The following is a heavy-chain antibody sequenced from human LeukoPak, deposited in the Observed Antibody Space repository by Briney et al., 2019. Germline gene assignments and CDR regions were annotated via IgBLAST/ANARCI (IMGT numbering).Heavy chain of an antibody. J-gene: IGHJ5*02. V-gene: IGHV1-46*01. CDR2: INPSGGST. CDR3: ARDTLSANYYDFWSGYYTKYNWFDP. D-gene: IGHD3-3*01. CDR1: GYTLTELS. Sequence: GASVKVSCKVSGYTLTELSMHWVRQAPGKGLEWMGIINPSGGSTSYAQKFQGRVTMTRDTSTSTVYMELSSLRSEDTAVYYCARDTLSANYYDFWSGYYTKYNWFDPWGQGTLVTVSS.